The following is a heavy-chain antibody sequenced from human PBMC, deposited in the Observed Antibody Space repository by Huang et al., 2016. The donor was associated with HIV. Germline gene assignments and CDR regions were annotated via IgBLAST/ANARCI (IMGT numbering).Heavy chain of an antibody. CDR2: ISGSGSST. CDR3: AKGSERSLTGPKYQYYFDY. V-gene: IGHV3-23*01. Sequence: EVQLLESGGGLVQPGGSLRLSCAASIFTFSTSAMSWVRQAPGKGRGWVSGISGSGSSTYYADSVKGRFTISRDNSRNTLYLQMKSLRVEDTAIYYCAKGSERSLTGPKYQYYFDYWGQGTLVTVSS. D-gene: IGHD3-3*01. CDR1: IFTFSTSA. J-gene: IGHJ4*02.